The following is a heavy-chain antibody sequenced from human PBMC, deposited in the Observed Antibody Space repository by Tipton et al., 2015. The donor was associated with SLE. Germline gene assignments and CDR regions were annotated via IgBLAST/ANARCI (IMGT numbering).Heavy chain of an antibody. CDR3: ARGARYPLGLGTLGYFDY. D-gene: IGHD7-27*01. V-gene: IGHV1-2*02. CDR1: AQIFNGYY. J-gene: IGHJ4*02. CDR2: INPQTGGT. Sequence: QSGAEVKKPGASVTVSCEPSAQIFNGYYIHWVRQAPGGGLEWMGWINPQTGGTKYVELFQGRVNMTTDLSVTTAYMELKELTSDDTAVYYCARGARYPLGLGTLGYFDYWGQGTRVTVSS.